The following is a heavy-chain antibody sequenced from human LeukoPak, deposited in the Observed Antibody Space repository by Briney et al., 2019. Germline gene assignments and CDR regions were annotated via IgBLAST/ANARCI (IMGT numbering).Heavy chain of an antibody. D-gene: IGHD5-12*01. CDR3: ARVRATFSPHFDN. V-gene: IGHV3-74*01. CDR2: INSDGSTT. CDR1: GFTFSNYW. J-gene: IGHJ4*02. Sequence: GGSLRLSCAASGFTFSNYWMHWVRQAPGKGLMWVSRINSDGSTTNYADSVKGRFTISRDNAKNTLYLQMNSLRAEDTAVYYCARVRATFSPHFDNWGQGTLVTVSS.